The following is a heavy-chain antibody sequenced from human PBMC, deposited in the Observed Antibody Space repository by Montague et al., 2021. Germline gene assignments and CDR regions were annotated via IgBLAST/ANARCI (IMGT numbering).Heavy chain of an antibody. Sequence: SLRLSCAASGFTFNNCWMSWVRQAPGKGLEWVANIKQDGSEKHYVDSVKGRFTISRDNAKNSLYLQMNSLRAEDTAVYFCARDQGQGYCGGDCYVGLDYWGQGTLVTVSS. J-gene: IGHJ4*02. CDR1: GFTFNNCW. D-gene: IGHD2-21*01. CDR3: ARDQGQGYCGGDCYVGLDY. V-gene: IGHV3-7*01. CDR2: IKQDGSEK.